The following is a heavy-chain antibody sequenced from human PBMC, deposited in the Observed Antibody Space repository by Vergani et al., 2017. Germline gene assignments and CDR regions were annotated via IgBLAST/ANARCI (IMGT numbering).Heavy chain of an antibody. Sequence: LHLQESGPGLVKPSETLSLTCTVSGGSITSSSYYWGWIRQPPGQGLEWIGNIYHSGGAYYNPSLKGRVTISVDTSKNQFTLEVTSVTAADTAIYFCARTESFILRYFHWALWGQGTLVTVSS. CDR1: GGSITSSSYY. CDR3: ARTESFILRYFHWAL. CDR2: IYHSGGA. V-gene: IGHV4-39*01. D-gene: IGHD3-9*01. J-gene: IGHJ4*02.